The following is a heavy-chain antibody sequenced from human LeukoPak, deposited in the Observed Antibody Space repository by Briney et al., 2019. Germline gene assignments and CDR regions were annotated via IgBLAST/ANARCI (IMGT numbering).Heavy chain of an antibody. V-gene: IGHV3-48*01. CDR3: ARFYIVDSSENDAFDI. CDR2: ISRDSNII. D-gene: IGHD3-22*01. Sequence: PGGSLRLSCAASGFIFSRDSMNWVRQAPGKGLEWISYISRDSNIIFYADSVRGRFTISRDNAKNSLYLQMNSLRAEDTAVYYCARFYIVDSSENDAFDIWGQGTMVTVSS. J-gene: IGHJ3*02. CDR1: GFIFSRDS.